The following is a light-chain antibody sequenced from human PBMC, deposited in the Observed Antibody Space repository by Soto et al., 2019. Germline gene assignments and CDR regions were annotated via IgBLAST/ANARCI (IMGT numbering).Light chain of an antibody. J-gene: IGKJ5*01. CDR2: GAS. CDR1: QSVRTR. Sequence: VMREALGSLSVSPEKGVTLSCRASQSVRTRVAWYQQKPGQAPRLLIYGASTRATGIPDRFSGTGSGTEYTLTISSLQSEDFAVYHCQQYKSWPPITFGQGTRLEIK. CDR3: QQYKSWPPIT. V-gene: IGKV3-15*01.